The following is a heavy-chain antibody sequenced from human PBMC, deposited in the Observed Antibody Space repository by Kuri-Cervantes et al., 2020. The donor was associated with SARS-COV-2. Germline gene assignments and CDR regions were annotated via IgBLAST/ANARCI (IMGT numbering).Heavy chain of an antibody. CDR1: GSSISSSSYY. V-gene: IGHV4-39*01. CDR2: IYYGGST. Sequence: SETLSLTCSVSGSSISSSSYYWGWIRQPPGKGLEWIASIYYGGSTYYNPSLKSRVTISVDTSKNQFSLKLSSVTAADTAVYYCARLTTVTTFDYWGQGTRVTVSS. J-gene: IGHJ4*02. CDR3: ARLTTVTTFDY. D-gene: IGHD4-17*01.